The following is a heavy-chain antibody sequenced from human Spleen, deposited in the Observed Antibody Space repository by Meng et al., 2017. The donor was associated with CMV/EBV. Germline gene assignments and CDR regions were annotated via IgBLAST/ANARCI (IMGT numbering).Heavy chain of an antibody. CDR2: VSSGSDYI. J-gene: IGHJ3*02. CDR3: ARIKAYYYDSSGYYYRAFDI. Sequence: GESLKISCAASGFTVSSNYMSWVRQAPGKGLEWVSSVSSGSDYIYYADSLKGRFTVSIDNAKNSLYLQMNSLRAEDTAVYYCARIKAYYYDSSGYYYRAFDIWGQGTMDTVSS. D-gene: IGHD3-22*01. V-gene: IGHV3-21*01. CDR1: GFTVSSNY.